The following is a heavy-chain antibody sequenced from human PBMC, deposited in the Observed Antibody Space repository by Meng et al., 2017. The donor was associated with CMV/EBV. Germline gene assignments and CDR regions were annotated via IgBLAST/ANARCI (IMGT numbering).Heavy chain of an antibody. CDR2: INHSGST. J-gene: IGHJ5*02. CDR3: AREGDLEWLLKGSHTWFDP. V-gene: IGHV4-34*01. D-gene: IGHD3-3*01. Sequence: VRLQAWGERRLKPSEALSLTCAVYGGSFIGYYWSWIRQPPGKGLGLLGEINHSGSTNDNPSLKSRVTISVDTSKNQFSLKLSSVTAADTAVYYCAREGDLEWLLKGSHTWFDPWGQGTLVTVSS. CDR1: GGSFIGYY.